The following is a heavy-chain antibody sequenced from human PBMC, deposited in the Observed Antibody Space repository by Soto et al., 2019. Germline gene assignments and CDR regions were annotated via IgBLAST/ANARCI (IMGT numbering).Heavy chain of an antibody. CDR1: GLSVSSSD. D-gene: IGHD6-6*01. Sequence: EVHLVETGGGLIQPGGSLRLSCAASGLSVSSSDMSWVRQASGKGLEWVSVIYSGGSTHDADSVKGRFTISRDNSKNTVHLQMNSLRVVDTAVYFCSTSSRNEYHFAMDAWGQGTTVIVSS. J-gene: IGHJ6*02. V-gene: IGHV3-53*02. CDR2: IYSGGST. CDR3: STSSRNEYHFAMDA.